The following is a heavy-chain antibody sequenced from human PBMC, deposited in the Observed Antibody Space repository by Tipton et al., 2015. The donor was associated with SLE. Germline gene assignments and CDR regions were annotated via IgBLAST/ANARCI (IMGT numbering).Heavy chain of an antibody. CDR3: ARDHFLDY. D-gene: IGHD2/OR15-2a*01. CDR2: ITSSWYT. J-gene: IGHJ4*02. CDR1: GGSMSGHY. V-gene: IGHV4-59*11. Sequence: TLSLTCTVSGGSMSGHYWTWIRQPPGKGLEWIGFITSSWYTNYNPSLQSRVTISIDTSKNQCSLKLSSMSAADTAVYYCARDHFLDYWGQGILVNVSS.